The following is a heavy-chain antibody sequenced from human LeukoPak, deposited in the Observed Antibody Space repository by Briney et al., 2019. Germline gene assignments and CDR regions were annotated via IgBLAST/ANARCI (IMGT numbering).Heavy chain of an antibody. D-gene: IGHD4-11*01. Sequence: GGSLRLSCATSGFTFSSYAMNWVRQAPGKGLEWVSAISGSGGDTYYADSAKGRFTISRDNSKNTLYLQMNSLRAEDTAVYYCAKPRDTTVVLARGHYAMDVWGQGTTVTVSS. CDR2: ISGSGGDT. CDR1: GFTFSSYA. J-gene: IGHJ6*02. CDR3: AKPRDTTVVLARGHYAMDV. V-gene: IGHV3-23*01.